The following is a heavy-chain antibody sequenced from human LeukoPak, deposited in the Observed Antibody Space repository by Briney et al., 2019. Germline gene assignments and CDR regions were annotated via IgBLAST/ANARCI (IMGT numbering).Heavy chain of an antibody. V-gene: IGHV3-7*01. J-gene: IGHJ3*02. CDR3: VRDLSGSSDAFDI. CDR2: IKQDGSEK. D-gene: IGHD5-12*01. CDR1: GFTFSSYW. Sequence: GGSLRLSCAASGFTFSSYWMSWVRQAPGKGLEWVANIKQDGSEKYYVDSGKGRFSISRDNAKNSLYLQMNSLRAEDTAVYYCVRDLSGSSDAFDIWGQGTMVTVSS.